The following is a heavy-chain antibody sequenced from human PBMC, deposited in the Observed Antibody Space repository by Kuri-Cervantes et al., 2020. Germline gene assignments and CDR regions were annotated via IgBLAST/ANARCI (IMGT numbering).Heavy chain of an antibody. CDR2: ISSYNGNT. J-gene: IGHJ3*02. CDR1: GYTFTSYG. Sequence: ASVKVSCKASGYTFTSYGISWVRQAPGQGLEWMGWISSYNGNTNYAQKFQGRVTITADESTSTAYMELSSLRSEDTAVYYCAGEAFHSSSWHKSDDAFDIWGQGTMVTVSS. V-gene: IGHV1-18*01. D-gene: IGHD6-13*01. CDR3: AGEAFHSSSWHKSDDAFDI.